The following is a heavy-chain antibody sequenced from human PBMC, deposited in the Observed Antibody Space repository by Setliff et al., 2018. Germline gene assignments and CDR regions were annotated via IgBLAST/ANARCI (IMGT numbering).Heavy chain of an antibody. J-gene: IGHJ1*01. CDR3: ARVDFTMIQGVLGL. V-gene: IGHV4-34*01. CDR1: GDSFSDYY. D-gene: IGHD3-10*01. Sequence: SETLSLTCVVYGDSFSDYYWGWIRQPPGKGMEWIGSVYYSGYTYYNPSLQSRVTISVDMSKNQFSMKLTSVTAADTAVYYCARVDFTMIQGVLGLWGQGTLVTVSS. CDR2: VYYSGYT.